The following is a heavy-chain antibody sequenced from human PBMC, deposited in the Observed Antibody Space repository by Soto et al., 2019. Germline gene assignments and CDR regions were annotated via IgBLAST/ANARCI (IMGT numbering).Heavy chain of an antibody. CDR3: ARRKGDYYDSSGYHYYFDY. Sequence: ASVKVSCKASGYTFTGYYVHWVRQAPGQGLEWMGWINPNSGGTKSAQKFQGRVTMTRDTSINTAYMELSRLRSDDTAVYYCARRKGDYYDSSGYHYYFDYWGQGTLVTVS. CDR1: GYTFTGYY. CDR2: INPNSGGT. V-gene: IGHV1-2*02. J-gene: IGHJ4*02. D-gene: IGHD3-22*01.